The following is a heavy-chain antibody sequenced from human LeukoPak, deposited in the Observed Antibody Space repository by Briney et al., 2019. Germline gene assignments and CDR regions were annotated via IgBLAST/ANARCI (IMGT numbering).Heavy chain of an antibody. CDR3: AKTPTRHTAMALGDAFDI. CDR1: GFTFSSYG. J-gene: IGHJ3*02. D-gene: IGHD5-18*01. CDR2: IRYDGSNK. V-gene: IGHV3-30*02. Sequence: GGSLRLSRAASGFTFSSYGMHWVRQAPGKGLEWVAFIRYDGSNKYYADSVKGRFTISRDNSKNTLYLQMNSLRAEDTAVYYCAKTPTRHTAMALGDAFDIWGQGTKVTVSS.